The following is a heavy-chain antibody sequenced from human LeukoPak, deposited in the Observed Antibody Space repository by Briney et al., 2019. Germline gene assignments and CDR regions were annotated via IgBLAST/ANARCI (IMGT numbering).Heavy chain of an antibody. CDR1: GGSISNYY. V-gene: IGHV4-59*08. CDR3: ARQVYSSGWSAAYYYYYYMDV. D-gene: IGHD6-19*01. CDR2: IYYSGTT. J-gene: IGHJ6*03. Sequence: PSETLSLTCTVSGGSISNYYWNWIRQPPGKGLEWIGYIYYSGTTNYNPSLKSRVSMSVDTSKNQFSLKLSSVTAADTAVYYCARQVYSSGWSAAYYYYYYMDVWGKGTTVTVSS.